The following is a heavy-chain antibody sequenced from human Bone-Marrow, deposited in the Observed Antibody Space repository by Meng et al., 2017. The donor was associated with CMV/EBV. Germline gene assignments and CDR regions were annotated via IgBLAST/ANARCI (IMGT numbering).Heavy chain of an antibody. Sequence: GESLKISCAASGFTFSSYSMNWVRQAPGKGLEWVSSISSSSSYIYYADSVKGRFTISRDNSKNTLYLQMNSLRAEDTAVYYCAKDLEYSSAQGVYWGQGTLVTVSS. CDR3: AKDLEYSSAQGVY. D-gene: IGHD6-6*01. V-gene: IGHV3-21*01. CDR1: GFTFSSYS. J-gene: IGHJ4*02. CDR2: ISSSSSYI.